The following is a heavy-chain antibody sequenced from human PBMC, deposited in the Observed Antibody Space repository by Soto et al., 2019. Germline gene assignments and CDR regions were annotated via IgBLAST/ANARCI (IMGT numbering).Heavy chain of an antibody. J-gene: IGHJ4*02. CDR3: AKVPALAVAGNYYFDY. Sequence: SETLSLTCTVSGGSISSYYWSWIRQPAGKGLEWIGRIYTSGSTNYNPSLKSRVTMSVDTSKNQFSLKLSPVTAADTAVYYCAKVPALAVAGNYYFDYWGQGTLVTVSS. CDR2: IYTSGST. CDR1: GGSISSYY. D-gene: IGHD6-19*01. V-gene: IGHV4-4*07.